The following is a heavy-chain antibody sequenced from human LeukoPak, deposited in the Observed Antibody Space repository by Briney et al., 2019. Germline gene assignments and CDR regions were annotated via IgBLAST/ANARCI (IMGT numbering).Heavy chain of an antibody. CDR3: ARGRLRWPTGPPPRDFDY. D-gene: IGHD4-23*01. V-gene: IGHV1-46*01. CDR1: GYTFTSYY. CDR2: INPSGGST. J-gene: IGHJ4*02. Sequence: GASVTVSCKASGYTFTSYYMHWVRQAPGQGLEWMGIINPSGGSTSYAQKFQGRVTMTRDTSTSTVYMELSSLRSEDTAVYYCARGRLRWPTGPPPRDFDYWGQGTLVTVSS.